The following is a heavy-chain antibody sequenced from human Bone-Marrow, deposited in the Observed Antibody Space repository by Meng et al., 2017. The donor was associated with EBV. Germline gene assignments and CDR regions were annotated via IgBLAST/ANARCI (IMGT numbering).Heavy chain of an antibody. J-gene: IGHJ5*02. CDR3: ARVAVQGVMWFDP. CDR1: GYTFTGYY. D-gene: IGHD3-10*01. Sequence: QVQRMQSGAHVKKPGASVKVSCKASGYTFTGYYVHWVRQVPGQGLEWMGRTNPHTVDTDYARKFQGRVTMTRDTSITTAYMELSGLRSDDTAVYFCARVAVQGVMWFDPWGQGTLVTVSS. V-gene: IGHV1-2*06. CDR2: TNPHTVDT.